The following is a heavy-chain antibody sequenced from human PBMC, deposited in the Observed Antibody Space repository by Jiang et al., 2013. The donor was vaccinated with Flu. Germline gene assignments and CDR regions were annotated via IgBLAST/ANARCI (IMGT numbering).Heavy chain of an antibody. CDR1: GYSISSGYY. CDR2: IYHSGST. Sequence: GSGLVKPSETLSLTCTVSGYSISSGYYWGWIRQPPGKGLEWIGSIYHSGSTYYNPSLKSRVTISVDTSKNQFSLKLSSVTAADTAVYYCAAITSYYYYYGMDVWGQGTTVTVSS. J-gene: IGHJ6*02. D-gene: IGHD1-20*01. CDR3: AAITSYYYYYGMDV. V-gene: IGHV4-38-2*02.